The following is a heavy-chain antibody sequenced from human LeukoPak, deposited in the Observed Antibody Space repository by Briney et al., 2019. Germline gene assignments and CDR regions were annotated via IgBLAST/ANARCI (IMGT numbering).Heavy chain of an antibody. CDR1: GGSISSYY. CDR3: ARELVGGATRWFDP. V-gene: IGHV4-59*01. CDR2: IYYSGST. Sequence: NTSETLSLTCTVSGGSISSYYWSWIRQPPGKGLEWIGYIYYSGSTNYNPSLKSRVTISVDTSKNQFSLKLSSVTAADTAVYYCARELVGGATRWFDPWGQGTLVTVSS. J-gene: IGHJ5*02. D-gene: IGHD1-26*01.